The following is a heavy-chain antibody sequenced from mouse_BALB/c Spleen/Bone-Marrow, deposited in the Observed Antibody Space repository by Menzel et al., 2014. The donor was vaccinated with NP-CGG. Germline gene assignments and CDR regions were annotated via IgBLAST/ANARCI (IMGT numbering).Heavy chain of an antibody. Sequence: VQLQQPGAELVKPGASVKLSCTASGFNIKDTYMHWVKQRPEQGLEWIGRIDPANGNTKYDPQFQGKATITADTSSNTAYLQLSNLTSEYTAVYYCARYYYGSSLFAYWRQGTLVTVSA. D-gene: IGHD1-1*01. J-gene: IGHJ3*01. CDR1: GFNIKDTY. V-gene: IGHV14-3*02. CDR3: ARYYYGSSLFAY. CDR2: IDPANGNT.